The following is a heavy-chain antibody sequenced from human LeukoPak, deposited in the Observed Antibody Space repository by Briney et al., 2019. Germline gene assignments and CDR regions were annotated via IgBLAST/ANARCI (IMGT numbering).Heavy chain of an antibody. D-gene: IGHD5-12*01. J-gene: IGHJ4*02. Sequence: GGSLRLSCAASGFTFSSSVMNWVRQAPGKGLDWFSSISSSSNYIYYADSVKARFTFSRDNAKNSLYLQMNSLRAEDTAVYYCARGDRADWLRGLDYWGQGSLVTVSS. CDR1: GFTFSSSV. V-gene: IGHV3-21*01. CDR2: ISSSSNYI. CDR3: ARGDRADWLRGLDY.